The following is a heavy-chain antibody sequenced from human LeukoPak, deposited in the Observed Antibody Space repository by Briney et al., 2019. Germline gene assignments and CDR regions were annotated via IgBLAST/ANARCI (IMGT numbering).Heavy chain of an antibody. V-gene: IGHV3-30*18. Sequence: GGSLRLSCAASGFTFSSYGMHWVRQAPGKGLEWVAVISYDGSNKYYADSVKGRFTISRDNSKNTLYLQMNSLRAEDTAVYYCAKAEDYPHPLFDYWGQGTLVTVSS. J-gene: IGHJ4*02. D-gene: IGHD4-11*01. CDR2: ISYDGSNK. CDR1: GFTFSSYG. CDR3: AKAEDYPHPLFDY.